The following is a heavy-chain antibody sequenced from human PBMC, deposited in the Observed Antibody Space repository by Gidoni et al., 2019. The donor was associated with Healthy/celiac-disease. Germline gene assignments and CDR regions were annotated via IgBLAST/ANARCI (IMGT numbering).Heavy chain of an antibody. Sequence: QVQLQESGPGLVKPSQTLSLTCTVSGGSISSGGYYWSWIRQHPGKGLERIGYTYYSGSTYYNPTLKSPATISVDTSKNQFSLKLSAVTAADTAVYYCAGEWPKELRFDPWGQGTLVTVSS. V-gene: IGHV4-31*01. CDR2: TYYSGST. CDR3: AGEWPKELRFDP. CDR1: GGSISSGGYY. J-gene: IGHJ5*02. D-gene: IGHD1-26*01.